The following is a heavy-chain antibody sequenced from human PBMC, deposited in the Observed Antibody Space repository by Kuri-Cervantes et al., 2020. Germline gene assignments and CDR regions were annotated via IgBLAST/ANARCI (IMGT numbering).Heavy chain of an antibody. CDR2: VNTNSGNT. CDR3: ARAGYGSWYGIDGMDV. D-gene: IGHD6-13*01. CDR1: GYTFTSYD. V-gene: IGHV1-8*01. Sequence: ASAKIFCKASGYTFTSYDINWVRHATGQGLEGMGWVNTNSGNTGYAQKFQGRVTMTSNTSISTAYMELSSLRTANTAVYYFARAGYGSWYGIDGMDVWGQGTTVTVSS. J-gene: IGHJ6*02.